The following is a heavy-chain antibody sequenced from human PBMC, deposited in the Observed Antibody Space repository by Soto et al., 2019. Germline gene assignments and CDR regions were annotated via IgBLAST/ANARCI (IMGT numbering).Heavy chain of an antibody. V-gene: IGHV3-23*01. Sequence: GGSLRLCCAASGFTFNTYAMSWVRQAPGKGLEWVSVISGSGGTTYYADSMKGRFTISRDNSKNTLYLQMNSLRAEDTAVYYCAKDRRAGFYVSGTYYNVWGQGIQVTVSS. CDR2: ISGSGGTT. J-gene: IGHJ4*02. D-gene: IGHD3-10*01. CDR1: GFTFNTYA. CDR3: AKDRRAGFYVSGTYYNV.